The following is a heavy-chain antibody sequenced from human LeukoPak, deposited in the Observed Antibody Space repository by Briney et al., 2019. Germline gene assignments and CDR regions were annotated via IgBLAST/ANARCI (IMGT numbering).Heavy chain of an antibody. CDR1: GGSISSGGYY. D-gene: IGHD2-2*01. CDR3: ARGSRGCSSTSCYLTVAFDI. CDR2: IYYSGST. J-gene: IGHJ3*02. Sequence: SETLSLTCTVSGGSISSGGYYWSWIHQHPGQGLEWIGYIYYSGSTYYNPSLKSRVTISVDTSKNQFSLKLSSVTAADTAVYYCARGSRGCSSTSCYLTVAFDIWGQGTMVTVSS. V-gene: IGHV4-31*03.